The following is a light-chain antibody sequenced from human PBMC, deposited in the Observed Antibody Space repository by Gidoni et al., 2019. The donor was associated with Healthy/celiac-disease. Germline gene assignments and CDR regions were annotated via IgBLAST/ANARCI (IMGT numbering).Light chain of an antibody. V-gene: IGLV1-40*01. CDR1: SPNIGAGYA. CDR2: GNS. Sequence: QSVLTQPPSVSGPPGQRVTISCTGSSPNIGAGYAVHWYQQLPGTAPKLLIYGNSNRPSGVPDRFSGSKSGTSASLAITGLQAEDEADYYCQSYDSSLSGVVFGGGTKLTVL. CDR3: QSYDSSLSGVV. J-gene: IGLJ2*01.